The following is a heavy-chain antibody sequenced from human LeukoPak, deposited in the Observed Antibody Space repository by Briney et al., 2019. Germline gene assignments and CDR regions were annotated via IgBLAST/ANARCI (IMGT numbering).Heavy chain of an antibody. V-gene: IGHV4-59*01. D-gene: IGHD3-10*01. CDR1: GGSISSYY. Sequence: SETLSLTCTVSGGSISSYYWSWIRQPPGQGLEWIGYIYYSGSTNYNPSLKSRVTISVDTSKNQFSLKLSSVTAADTAVYYCARNYGSGSLGFDYWGQGTLVTVSS. CDR2: IYYSGST. J-gene: IGHJ4*02. CDR3: ARNYGSGSLGFDY.